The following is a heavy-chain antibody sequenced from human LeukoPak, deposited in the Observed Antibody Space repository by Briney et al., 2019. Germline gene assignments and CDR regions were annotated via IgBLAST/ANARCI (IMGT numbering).Heavy chain of an antibody. J-gene: IGHJ4*02. CDR1: AFIFSGHW. V-gene: IGHV3-21*01. Sequence: PGGSLRLSCEGSAFIFSGHWMNWVRQAPGKGLEWVSSISSSSNYIDYADSVKGRFTISRDNAKNSLYLQMNSLRAEDTAVYYCARDTGEPRGAQRGSEYWGQGTLVTVSS. CDR3: ARDTGEPRGAQRGSEY. D-gene: IGHD3-10*01. CDR2: ISSSSNYI.